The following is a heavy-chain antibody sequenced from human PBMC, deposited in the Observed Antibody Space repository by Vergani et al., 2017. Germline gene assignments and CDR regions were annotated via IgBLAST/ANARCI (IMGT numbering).Heavy chain of an antibody. V-gene: IGHV1-69*12. CDR3: ATGPWGAAAGTYYYYMDV. Sequence: QVQLVQSGAEVKKPGSSVKVSCKASGATFSNYAISWVRQAPGQGLEWMGGIIPIFGTPNYAQKFQGRVTITADESTSTAYMELSSLRSEDTAMYYCATGPWGAAAGTYYYYMDVWGQGTTVTVSS. D-gene: IGHD6-13*01. CDR2: IIPIFGTP. CDR1: GATFSNYA. J-gene: IGHJ6*03.